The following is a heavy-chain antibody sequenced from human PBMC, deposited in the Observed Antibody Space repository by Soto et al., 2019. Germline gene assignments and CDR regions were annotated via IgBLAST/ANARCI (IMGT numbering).Heavy chain of an antibody. Sequence: QVQLQESGPGLVKPSETLSLTCIVSGGSVSNDAYYWSWIRQPPGKGLEWIGYIYHSGSTYYNPSLKSRVTISADPSANQVSLKVSSVTAADTAVYYCARLGIGWEFPFDYWGQGTLVNVSS. CDR1: GGSVSNDAYY. J-gene: IGHJ4*02. CDR3: ARLGIGWEFPFDY. V-gene: IGHV4-61*08. CDR2: IYHSGST. D-gene: IGHD1-26*01.